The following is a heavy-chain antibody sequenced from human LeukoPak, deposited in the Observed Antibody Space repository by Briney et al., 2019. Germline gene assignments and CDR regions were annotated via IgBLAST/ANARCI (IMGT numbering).Heavy chain of an antibody. D-gene: IGHD6-19*01. V-gene: IGHV3-30*18. J-gene: IGHJ3*02. CDR1: GFTFSYYG. CDR3: AKQCGGSDWFDAFDI. CDR2: ISCDGSNK. Sequence: SGGSLRLSCAASGFTFSYYGLHWVRQGPGKGLEWVAVISCDGSNKYYADSVKGRFTISRDNSKNTLYLQMNSLRAEDTAVYYCAKQCGGSDWFDAFDIWGQGTMVTVSS.